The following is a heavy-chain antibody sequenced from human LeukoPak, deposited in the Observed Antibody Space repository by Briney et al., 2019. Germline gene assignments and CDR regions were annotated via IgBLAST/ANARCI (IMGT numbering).Heavy chain of an antibody. CDR3: AREKVDIAAQDDY. Sequence: ASVKVSCKASGYTFTGYYMHWVRQAPGQGLEWMGWINPNSGGTNYAQKFQGRVTMTRATSISTACMELSRLRSDDTAVYDCAREKVDIAAQDDYWGQGTLVTVSS. CDR1: GYTFTGYY. D-gene: IGHD6-13*01. J-gene: IGHJ4*02. V-gene: IGHV1-2*02. CDR2: INPNSGGT.